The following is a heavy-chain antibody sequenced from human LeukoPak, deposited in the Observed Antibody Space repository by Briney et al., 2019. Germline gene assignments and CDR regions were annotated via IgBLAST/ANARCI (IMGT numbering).Heavy chain of an antibody. Sequence: SETLSLTCTVSGDSISTYYWSWIRQPAGKGLEWIGRMYSSGSATYNPSLKSRVTISVDTSKNQFSLKLSSVTAADTAVYYCARAPRYCGGDCHGLLFDYWGQGTLVTVSS. CDR1: GDSISTYY. CDR3: ARAPRYCGGDCHGLLFDY. D-gene: IGHD2-21*02. CDR2: MYSSGSA. V-gene: IGHV4-4*07. J-gene: IGHJ4*02.